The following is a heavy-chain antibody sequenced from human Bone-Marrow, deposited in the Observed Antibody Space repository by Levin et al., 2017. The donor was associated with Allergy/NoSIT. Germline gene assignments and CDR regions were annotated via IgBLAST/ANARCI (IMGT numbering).Heavy chain of an antibody. V-gene: IGHV4-30-2*01. D-gene: IGHD1-1*01. CDR1: GGSISSGGYS. CDR3: ARDRTGILDY. Sequence: SETLSLTCAVSGGSISSGGYSWSWIRQPPGTGLEWIGYIYHSGSTYYNPSLKSRVTISVDRSKNQFSLKLSSVTAADTAVYYCARDRTGILDYWGQGTLVTVSS. CDR2: IYHSGST. J-gene: IGHJ4*02.